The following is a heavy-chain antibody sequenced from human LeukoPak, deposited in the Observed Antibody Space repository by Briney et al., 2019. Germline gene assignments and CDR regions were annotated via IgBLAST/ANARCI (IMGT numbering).Heavy chain of an antibody. CDR3: AAETYTDSCCWFDP. CDR2: IVVGSGAT. J-gene: IGHJ5*02. V-gene: IGHV1-58*02. CDR1: GFTFRSSA. D-gene: IGHD3-16*01. Sequence: GASVKVSCKTSGFTFRSSAIQWVRQARGQRLEWIGWIVVGSGATSYAHYLQERLTITRDMSTGTAYLELSGLRSEDTGIYYCAAETYTDSCCWFDPWGQGTLVTVSS.